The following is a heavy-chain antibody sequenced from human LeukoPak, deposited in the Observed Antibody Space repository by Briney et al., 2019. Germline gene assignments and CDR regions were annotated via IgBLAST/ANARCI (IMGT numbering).Heavy chain of an antibody. J-gene: IGHJ5*02. D-gene: IGHD3-10*01. CDR3: ARHRRSHVLLWFGVYWFDP. CDR2: IYYSGST. V-gene: IGHV4-59*08. CDR1: GGSINNYY. Sequence: SETLSLTCTVSGGSINNYYWSWIRQPPGKGLEWTGYIYYSGSTNYNPSLKSRVTISVDTSKNQFSLKLSSVTAADTAVYYCARHRRSHVLLWFGVYWFDPWGQGTLVTVSS.